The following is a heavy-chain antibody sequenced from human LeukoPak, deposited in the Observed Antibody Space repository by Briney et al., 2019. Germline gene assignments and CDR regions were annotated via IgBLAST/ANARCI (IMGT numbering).Heavy chain of an antibody. J-gene: IGHJ6*02. D-gene: IGHD6-19*01. CDR1: GGSIRSLGYS. V-gene: IGHV4-39*07. CDR3: ARDIAVAGTRIYYYYYGMDV. Sequence: SETLSLTCSVSGGSIRSLGYSWGWIPQPPGKGLEWIASMYYTGTTYYNPSLKSRVTMSVDTSKNQFSLKLSSVTAADTAVYYCARDIAVAGTRIYYYYYGMDVWGRGTTVTVSS. CDR2: MYYTGTT.